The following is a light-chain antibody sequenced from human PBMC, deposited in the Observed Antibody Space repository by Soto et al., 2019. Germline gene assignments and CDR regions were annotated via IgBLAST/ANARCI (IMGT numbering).Light chain of an antibody. CDR2: GAS. CDR1: QSVSSN. J-gene: IGKJ4*01. CDR3: QQYNNWPPLT. V-gene: IGKV3-15*01. Sequence: EIVLTQSPGTLSLSPGERATLSCRASQSVSSNLAWYQQKPGQAPRLLIYGASTRATGIPARFSGSGSGTEFTLTISSLQSEDFAVYYCQQYNNWPPLTFGGGTK.